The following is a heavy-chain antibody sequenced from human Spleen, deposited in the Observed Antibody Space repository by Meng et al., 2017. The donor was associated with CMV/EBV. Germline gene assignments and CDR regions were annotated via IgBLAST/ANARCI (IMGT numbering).Heavy chain of an antibody. J-gene: IGHJ5*02. CDR3: ARVGNKDYYDSSGYYFREQRGRFDP. Sequence: YWSWIRQPPGKGLEWIGEINHSGSTNYNPSLKSRVTISVDTSKNQFSLKLSSVTAADTAVYYCARVGNKDYYDSSGYYFREQRGRFDPWGQGTLVTVSS. CDR1: Y. V-gene: IGHV4-34*01. D-gene: IGHD3-22*01. CDR2: INHSGST.